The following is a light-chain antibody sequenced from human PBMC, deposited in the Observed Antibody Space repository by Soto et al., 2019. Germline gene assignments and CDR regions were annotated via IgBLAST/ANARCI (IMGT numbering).Light chain of an antibody. Sequence: EIVLAQSPGTLSLSPGERATLSCRASQSVTNSFLAWYQQKPGQAPRLLIYGASRRATGIPDRFTGSGSGTGFTLTISRLEPEDFAVYYCQQYVSSPWAFGQGTKVDIK. J-gene: IGKJ1*01. CDR3: QQYVSSPWA. V-gene: IGKV3-20*01. CDR2: GAS. CDR1: QSVTNSF.